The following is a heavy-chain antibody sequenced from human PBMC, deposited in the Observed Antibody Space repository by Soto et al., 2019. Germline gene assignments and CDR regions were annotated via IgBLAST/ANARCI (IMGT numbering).Heavy chain of an antibody. CDR2: IYSDGNT. Sequence: EVQLVESGGALVQPGGSLRLSCAASGFTVSISYMTWVRQVPGKGLEWVSIIYSDGNTYYADSVKGRFTLSRDNSKTTVYLKMSSLRAEDTAVYYCAKRKYCPSTPCFDYWGQGTLVTVSS. V-gene: IGHV3-66*01. D-gene: IGHD2-2*01. CDR1: GFTVSISY. CDR3: AKRKYCPSTPCFDY. J-gene: IGHJ4*02.